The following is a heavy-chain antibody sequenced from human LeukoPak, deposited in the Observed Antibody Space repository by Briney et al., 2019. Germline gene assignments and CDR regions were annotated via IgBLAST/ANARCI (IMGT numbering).Heavy chain of an antibody. CDR3: ARDREWLAVYYFYGMDV. J-gene: IGHJ6*02. D-gene: IGHD6-19*01. V-gene: IGHV3-23*01. CDR2: ISNNGGYT. CDR1: GFTFSSSA. Sequence: GGSLRLSCAASGFTFSSSAMSWVRQAPGKGLEWVSAISNNGGYTYYADSVQGRFTISRDNSKSTLCLQMNSLRAEDTAVYYCARDREWLAVYYFYGMDVWGQGTTVTVSS.